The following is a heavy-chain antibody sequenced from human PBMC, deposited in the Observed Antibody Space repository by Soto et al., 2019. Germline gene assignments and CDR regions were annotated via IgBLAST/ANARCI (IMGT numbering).Heavy chain of an antibody. CDR1: GFTFSSYS. CDR3: ARVAVAGPFDY. D-gene: IGHD6-19*01. J-gene: IGHJ4*02. V-gene: IGHV3-48*01. Sequence: GGSLRLSCAASGFTFSSYSMNWVRQAPGKGLEWVSYISSSSSTIYYADSVKGRFTISRDNAKNSLYLQMNSLRAEDTAVYYCARVAVAGPFDYWGQGTLVTVSS. CDR2: ISSSSSTI.